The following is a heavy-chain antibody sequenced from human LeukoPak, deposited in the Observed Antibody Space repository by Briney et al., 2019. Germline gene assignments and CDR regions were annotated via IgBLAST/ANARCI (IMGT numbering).Heavy chain of an antibody. V-gene: IGHV1-2*02. CDR3: ARGGSGSYYNNWFDP. Sequence: ASVKVSCKASGYTFTDYYMHWVRQAPGQGLEWMGWINPNSGGTNYAQKFQGRVTMTRDTSISTAYMELSRLRSDDTAVYYCARGGSGSYYNNWFDPWGQGTLVTVSS. D-gene: IGHD3-10*01. CDR1: GYTFTDYY. J-gene: IGHJ5*02. CDR2: INPNSGGT.